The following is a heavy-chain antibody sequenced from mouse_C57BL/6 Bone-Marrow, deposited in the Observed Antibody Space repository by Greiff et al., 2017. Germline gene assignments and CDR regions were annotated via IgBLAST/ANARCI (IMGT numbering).Heavy chain of an antibody. Sequence: VKLQESGAELARPGASVKLSCKASGYTFTSYGISWVKQRTGQGLEWIGEIYPRSGNTYYNEKFKGKATLTADKSSSTAYMELRSLTSEDSAVYFCARGYDPLLAYWGQGTLVTVSA. CDR2: IYPRSGNT. CDR1: GYTFTSYG. J-gene: IGHJ3*01. CDR3: ARGYDPLLAY. V-gene: IGHV1-81*01. D-gene: IGHD2-3*01.